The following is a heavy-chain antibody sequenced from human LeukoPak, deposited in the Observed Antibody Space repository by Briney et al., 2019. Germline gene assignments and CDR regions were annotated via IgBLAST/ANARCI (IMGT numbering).Heavy chain of an antibody. CDR3: ARSAAARGACGTTSCYDVLNS. D-gene: IGHD3-9*01. CDR1: VYTFTDYY. CDR2: IKSNSGGT. V-gene: IGHV1-2*02. Sequence: ASVTVSFKSSVYTFTDYYLHWVRQAPGQGLEWMGWIKSNSGGTNYAHKFQGRVTMTRDTSISTAYMELSRLTSDDTAVYYCARSAAARGACGTTSCYDVLNSWGQGTLVTVSS. J-gene: IGHJ4*02.